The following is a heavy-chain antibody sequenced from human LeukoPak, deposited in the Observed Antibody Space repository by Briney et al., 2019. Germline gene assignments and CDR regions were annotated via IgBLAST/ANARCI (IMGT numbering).Heavy chain of an antibody. CDR3: VRRVVSSSWPYGNNWFDP. J-gene: IGHJ5*02. CDR1: GYSFTSYW. V-gene: IGHV5-51*01. CDR2: IYPGDSDT. Sequence: GESLKISCKGSGYSFTSYWIGWVRQMPGKGLEWMGIIYPGDSDTRYSPSFQGQVTISADKSISTAYLQWSSLKASDTAMYYCVRRVVSSSWPYGNNWFDPWGQGTLVTVSS. D-gene: IGHD6-13*01.